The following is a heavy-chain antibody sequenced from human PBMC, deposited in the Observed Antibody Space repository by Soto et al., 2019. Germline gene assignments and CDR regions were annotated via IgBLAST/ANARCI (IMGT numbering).Heavy chain of an antibody. J-gene: IGHJ3*02. Sequence: PGGSLRLSCAASGLTFSSYAMSWVRQAPGKGLEWVSAISGSGGSTYYADSVKGRFTISRDNSKNTLYLQMNSLRAEDTAVYYCAKEGGYYYDRSGPGAFDIWGQGTMGTGSS. CDR3: AKEGGYYYDRSGPGAFDI. CDR1: GLTFSSYA. V-gene: IGHV3-23*01. D-gene: IGHD3-22*01. CDR2: ISGSGGST.